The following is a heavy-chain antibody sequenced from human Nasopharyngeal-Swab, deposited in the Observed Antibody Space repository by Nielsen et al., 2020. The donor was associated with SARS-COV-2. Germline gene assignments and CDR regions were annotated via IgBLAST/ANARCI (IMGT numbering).Heavy chain of an antibody. Sequence: SVKVSCKASGGTFSSYAISWVRQDPGQGIEGMGGIIPIFGTANYAQKFQGRVTITADESTSTAYMELSSLRSEDTAVYYCARGGRNWNDYYYYGMDVWGQGTTVTVSS. CDR3: ARGGRNWNDYYYYGMDV. V-gene: IGHV1-69*13. J-gene: IGHJ6*02. CDR2: IIPIFGTA. D-gene: IGHD1-1*01. CDR1: GGTFSSYA.